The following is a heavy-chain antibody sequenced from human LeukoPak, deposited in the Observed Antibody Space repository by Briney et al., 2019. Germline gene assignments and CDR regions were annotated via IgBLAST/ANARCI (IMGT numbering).Heavy chain of an antibody. D-gene: IGHD3/OR15-3a*01. CDR2: IYSSGTT. V-gene: IGHV4-59*02. CDR1: GGSVHRSF. CDR3: GRRPAVDGPIDN. Sequence: SETLSLTCVVSGGSVHRSFLTWVRQPPGKGLEWIGRIYSSGTTDYSPSLKSRLTIAIDTSKNQFSLRLASVTAADTAVYYCGRRPAVDGPIDNWGQGILVAVSS. J-gene: IGHJ4*02.